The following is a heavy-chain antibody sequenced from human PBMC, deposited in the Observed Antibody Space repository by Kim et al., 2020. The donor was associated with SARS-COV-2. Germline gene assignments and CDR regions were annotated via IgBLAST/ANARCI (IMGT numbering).Heavy chain of an antibody. Sequence: GGSLRLSCAASGFAFSTNAMGWFRQAPGKGLEWVSSISGTGSDMYYADSVRGRFTISRDIGKTTLYLQMNSLRAEDTALSYCAKDIWDYSGRDVWGQGTT. V-gene: IGHV3-23*01. CDR2: ISGTGSDM. CDR3: AKDIWDYSGRDV. D-gene: IGHD3-10*01. J-gene: IGHJ6*02. CDR1: GFAFSTNA.